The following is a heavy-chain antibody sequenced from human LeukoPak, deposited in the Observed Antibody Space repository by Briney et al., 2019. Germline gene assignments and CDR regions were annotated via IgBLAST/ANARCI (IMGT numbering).Heavy chain of an antibody. J-gene: IGHJ4*02. CDR1: GFTFSSYW. V-gene: IGHV3-7*02. Sequence: GGSLRLSCAASGFTFSSYWMSWVRQAPGKGLEWVANINQDGSEKYYVDSVKGRFTISRENAENSLYLQMHSLRAEDTAVYYCASYCGSTSCYHYFDDWGQGTLVTDSS. D-gene: IGHD2-2*01. CDR3: ASYCGSTSCYHYFDD. CDR2: INQDGSEK.